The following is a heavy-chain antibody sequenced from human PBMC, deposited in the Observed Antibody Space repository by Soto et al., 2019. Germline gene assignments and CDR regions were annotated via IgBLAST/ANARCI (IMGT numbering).Heavy chain of an antibody. D-gene: IGHD2-8*01. CDR2: ISYDGSNK. Sequence: PGGSLRLSCAASGFTFSSYAMHWVRQAPGKGLEWVAVISYDGSNKYYADSVKGRFTISRDNSKNTLYLQMNSLRAEDTAVYYCARDLMVYATYENGYYYYYGMDVWGQGTTVTVSS. CDR3: ARDLMVYATYENGYYYYYGMDV. J-gene: IGHJ6*02. CDR1: GFTFSSYA. V-gene: IGHV3-30-3*01.